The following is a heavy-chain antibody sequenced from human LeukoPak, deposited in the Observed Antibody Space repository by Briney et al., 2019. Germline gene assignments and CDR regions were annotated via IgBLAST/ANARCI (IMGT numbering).Heavy chain of an antibody. CDR1: GYTFTSYG. Sequence: GASVKVSCKASGYTFTSYGISWVRQAPGQGLEWMGWISAYNGNTNYAQKFQGRVTMTRNTSISTAYMELSSLTSEDTAMYYCARRGKGLGYYMDVWGKGTTVTISS. CDR2: ISAYNGNT. V-gene: IGHV1-18*01. J-gene: IGHJ6*03. CDR3: ARRGKGLGYYMDV. D-gene: IGHD3-16*01.